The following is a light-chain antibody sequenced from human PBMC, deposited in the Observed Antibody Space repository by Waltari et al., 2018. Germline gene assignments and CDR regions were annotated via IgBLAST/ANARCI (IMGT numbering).Light chain of an antibody. Sequence: QSVLTQPPSASGTPGQRVTISCSGSSSNIGRNTVTWYQQPPGTAPKLLIHTNNPRPSGVPDRFSGSKSGTSASLAISGLQSEDETDYYCAAWDDSLNGAVFGGGTKLTVL. J-gene: IGLJ2*01. CDR3: AAWDDSLNGAV. CDR1: SSNIGRNT. CDR2: TNN. V-gene: IGLV1-44*01.